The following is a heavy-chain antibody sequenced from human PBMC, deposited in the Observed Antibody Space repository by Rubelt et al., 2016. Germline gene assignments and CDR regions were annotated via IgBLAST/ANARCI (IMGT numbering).Heavy chain of an antibody. CDR2: VHYNGAT. J-gene: IGHJ5*02. Sequence: QLQLQQSGPGLVKSSETLSLACTVSGGSISSDSFWGWIRQPPDKGLEWVGCVHYNGATHYNPSLESRVAMSVDTSKNQFSLNVSAVASRDTAFYYCARVGGRAVAGTSNWVGPWGQGTLVIGSS. D-gene: IGHD6-19*01. CDR3: ARVGGRAVAGTSNWVGP. V-gene: IGHV4-39*07. CDR1: GGSISSDSF.